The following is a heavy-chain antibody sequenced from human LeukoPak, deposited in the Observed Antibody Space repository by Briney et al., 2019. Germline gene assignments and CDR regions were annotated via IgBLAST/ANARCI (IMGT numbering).Heavy chain of an antibody. V-gene: IGHV4-39*01. CDR3: ARQLLRNGDYESTGGFDP. CDR1: GGSISSSSYY. Sequence: PSETLSLTCTVSGGSISSSSYYWGWIRQPPGKGLEWIGSIYYSGSTYYNPSLKSRVTISVDTSKNQFSLKLSSVTAADTAVYYCARQLLRNGDYESTGGFDPWGQGTLVTVSS. J-gene: IGHJ5*02. D-gene: IGHD4-17*01. CDR2: IYYSGST.